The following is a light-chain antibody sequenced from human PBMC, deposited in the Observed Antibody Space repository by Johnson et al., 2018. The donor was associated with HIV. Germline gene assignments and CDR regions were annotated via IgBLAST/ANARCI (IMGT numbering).Light chain of an antibody. CDR2: ENN. CDR1: SSNIGNNY. CDR3: GTWDSIHYG. V-gene: IGLV1-51*02. Sequence: HSVLTQPPSVSAAPGQKVTISCSGSSSNIGNNYVSWYKQLPGTAPKLLIYENNKRPSGIPDRFSGSQSGTSATLGITGLQTGDEADYDCGTWDSIHYGFGTGTKVTVL. J-gene: IGLJ1*01.